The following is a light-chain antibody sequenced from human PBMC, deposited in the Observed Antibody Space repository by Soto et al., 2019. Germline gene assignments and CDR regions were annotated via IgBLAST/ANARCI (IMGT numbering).Light chain of an antibody. CDR1: QSVNSNY. V-gene: IGKV3-20*01. Sequence: EIVLTQSPGTLSFSPGERATLSCRASQSVNSNYLAWHQQKPGQAPRLLIYGVSSRATGIPDRFSGSGSGTDFTLTISRLEPEDFAVYYCQQYGNSGVTFGPGTKVDIK. CDR3: QQYGNSGVT. J-gene: IGKJ3*01. CDR2: GVS.